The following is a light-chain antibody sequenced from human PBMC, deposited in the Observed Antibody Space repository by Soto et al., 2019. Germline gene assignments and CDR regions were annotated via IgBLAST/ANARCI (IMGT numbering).Light chain of an antibody. J-gene: IGLJ1*01. CDR2: DVT. CDR1: SSDVGGYNY. CDR3: SSYTSSSTPYV. Sequence: QSALTQPASVSGSPGQSITISCTGTSSDVGGYNYVAWYQQHPGKAPKLIIYDVTNRPSGVSNRFSGSKSGNTASLTISGLQADDEADHHCSSYTSSSTPYVYGTGTKITVL. V-gene: IGLV2-14*03.